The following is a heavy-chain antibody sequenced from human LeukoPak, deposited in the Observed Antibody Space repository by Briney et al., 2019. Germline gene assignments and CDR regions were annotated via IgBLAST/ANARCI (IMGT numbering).Heavy chain of an antibody. D-gene: IGHD3-10*01. CDR1: GGTFSSYA. Sequence: GSSVKVSCKASGGTFSSYAISWVRQAPGQGLEWMGGIIPIFGTANYAQKFQGRVTITADESTNTAYMELSSLRSEDTAVYYCARRIGEWFGELEFDPWGQGTLVTVSS. CDR3: ARRIGEWFGELEFDP. J-gene: IGHJ5*02. CDR2: IIPIFGTA. V-gene: IGHV1-69*01.